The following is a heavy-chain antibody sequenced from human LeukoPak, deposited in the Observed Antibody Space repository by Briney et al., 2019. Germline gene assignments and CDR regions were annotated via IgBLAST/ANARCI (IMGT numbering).Heavy chain of an antibody. V-gene: IGHV3-9*01. CDR3: AKDGGEYYDILTGYYPRLYYMDV. J-gene: IGHJ6*03. D-gene: IGHD3-9*01. CDR2: ISWNSGSI. Sequence: PGRSLRLSCAASGFTFDDYAMHWVRRAPGKGLEWDSGISWNSGSIGYADSVKGRFTISRDNSKNTLYLQMNSLRAEDTAVYYCAKDGGEYYDILTGYYPRLYYMDVWGKGTTVTISS. CDR1: GFTFDDYA.